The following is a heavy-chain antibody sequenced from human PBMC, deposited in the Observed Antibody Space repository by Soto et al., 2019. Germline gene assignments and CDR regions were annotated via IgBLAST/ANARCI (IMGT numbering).Heavy chain of an antibody. Sequence: QVQLVQSGAEEKKPGASVKVSCKASGYTFTGYAMHWVRQAPGQRLEWMGWINAGNGNTNYSQKFQGRVTITRDTAACAAYMELSSMSSADTAVYYCARAVAVPTDFDYWGQGTLVTVSS. V-gene: IGHV1-3*05. CDR1: GYTFTGYA. J-gene: IGHJ4*02. CDR2: INAGNGNT. CDR3: ARAVAVPTDFDY. D-gene: IGHD6-19*01.